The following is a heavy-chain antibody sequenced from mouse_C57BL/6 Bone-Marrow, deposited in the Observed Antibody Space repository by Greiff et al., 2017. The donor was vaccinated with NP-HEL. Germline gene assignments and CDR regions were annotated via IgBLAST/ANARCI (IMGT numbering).Heavy chain of an antibody. D-gene: IGHD1-1*01. CDR3: ARWGVITTVVATYFDY. J-gene: IGHJ2*01. V-gene: IGHV1-67*01. CDR1: GYTFTDYA. CDR2: ISTYYGDA. Sequence: VQLQQSGPELVRPGVSVKISCKGSGYTFTDYAMHWVKQSHAKSLEWIGVISTYYGDASYNQKFKDTATMTVDKSSSTAYMELARLTSEDSAVYYCARWGVITTVVATYFDYWGQGTTLTVSS.